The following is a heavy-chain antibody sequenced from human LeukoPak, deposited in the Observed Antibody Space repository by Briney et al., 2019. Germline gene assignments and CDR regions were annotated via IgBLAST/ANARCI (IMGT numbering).Heavy chain of an antibody. CDR1: GFPFSDFS. D-gene: IGHD2-8*01. CDR3: AKQSYARSLGE. V-gene: IGHV3-23*01. J-gene: IGHJ4*02. CDR2: TNSGGTST. Sequence: GGSLRLSCATSGFPFSDFSMTWVRQTPGKGLEWISTTNSGGTSTYYAESVKGRFTISRDNSKNALYLQMSSLRVEDTAIYYCAKQSYARSLGEGGPGTLVTVSS.